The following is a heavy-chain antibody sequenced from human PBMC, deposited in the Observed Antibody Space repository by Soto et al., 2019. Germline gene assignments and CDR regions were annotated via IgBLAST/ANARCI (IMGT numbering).Heavy chain of an antibody. D-gene: IGHD3-3*01. V-gene: IGHV3-23*01. CDR1: GFTFSSYA. Sequence: EVQLLESGGGLVQPGGSLRLSCAASGFTFSSYAMRWVRQAPGKGLEWVSAISGSGGSTYYADSVRGRFTISRDKSKNTLYLRMNSLRAEVTAVYYCAKHDDFWCGFVDYWGQGTLVTVSS. J-gene: IGHJ4*02. CDR2: ISGSGGST. CDR3: AKHDDFWCGFVDY.